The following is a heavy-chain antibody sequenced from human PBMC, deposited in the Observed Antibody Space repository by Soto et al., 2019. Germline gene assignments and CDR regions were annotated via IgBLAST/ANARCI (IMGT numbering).Heavy chain of an antibody. Sequence: QVQLVQSGAEVKKPGASVKVSCKASGYTFTSYDINWVRQATGQGLEWMGWMNPNSGNTGYAHKFRGRVLMSRKTCRIRAYMEVSGLRSEDRAVFSWWRGSTRCSTPSGAYYYYGMDVWGQGTRVTVSS. J-gene: IGHJ6*02. V-gene: IGHV1-8*01. CDR1: GYTFTSYD. CDR2: MNPNSGNT. D-gene: IGHD2-2*01. CDR3: WRGSTRCSTPSGAYYYYGMDV.